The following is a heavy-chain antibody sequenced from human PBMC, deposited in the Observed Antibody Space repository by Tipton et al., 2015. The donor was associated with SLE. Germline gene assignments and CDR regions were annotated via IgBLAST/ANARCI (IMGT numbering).Heavy chain of an antibody. CDR1: GGSFRGSS. V-gene: IGHV4-34*09. J-gene: IGHJ5*02. CDR2: SNPSGNT. Sequence: TLSLTCAVYGGSFRGSSWSWIRQPPGKGMEWIGESNPSGNTNNNPSLKSRVTISVDTSKNQFSLKLSSVTAADTAVYYCARGRDWFDPWGQGTLVTVSS. CDR3: ARGRDWFDP.